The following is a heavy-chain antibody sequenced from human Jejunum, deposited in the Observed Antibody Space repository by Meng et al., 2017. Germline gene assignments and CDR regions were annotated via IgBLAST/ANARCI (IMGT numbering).Heavy chain of an antibody. Sequence: QIPFEGSGPTLVKPTQTLTLTCTFSGFSLSTSGVGVGWIRQPPGKALECLALIYWDDDKRYNPSLKNRLTITKDTSKNQVVLTMTNMDPVDTATYYCAHRLAYSTNYNVGWFDPWGQGTLVTVSS. CDR2: IYWDDDK. J-gene: IGHJ5*02. CDR1: GFSLSTSGVG. CDR3: AHRLAYSTNYNVGWFDP. V-gene: IGHV2-5*02. D-gene: IGHD6-13*01.